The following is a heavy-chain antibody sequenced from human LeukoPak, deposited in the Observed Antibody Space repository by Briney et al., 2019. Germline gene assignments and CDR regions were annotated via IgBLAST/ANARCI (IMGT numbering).Heavy chain of an antibody. CDR3: ARYYCSSTSCYEYYYYYMDV. Sequence: ASVKVSCKASGYTFTGYYMHWVRQAPGQGLEWMGWINPNSGGTNYAQKFQGRVTMTRDTSISTAYMELSRLRSDDTAVYYCARYYCSSTSCYEYYYYYMDVWGKGTTVTVSS. V-gene: IGHV1-2*02. CDR1: GYTFTGYY. CDR2: INPNSGGT. J-gene: IGHJ6*03. D-gene: IGHD2-2*01.